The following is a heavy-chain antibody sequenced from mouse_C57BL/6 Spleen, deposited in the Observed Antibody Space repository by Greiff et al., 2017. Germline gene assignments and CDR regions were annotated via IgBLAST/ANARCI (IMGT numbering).Heavy chain of an antibody. D-gene: IGHD2-4*01. J-gene: IGHJ4*01. Sequence: QVQLQQPGAELVKPGASVKMSCKASGYTFTSYWITWVKQRPGQGLEWIGDIYPGSGSTNYNEKFKSKATLTVDTSSSTAYMQLSSLTSEDSAAYYCARLLPYDYDDAMDYWGQGTSVTVSS. CDR1: GYTFTSYW. CDR2: IYPGSGST. CDR3: ARLLPYDYDDAMDY. V-gene: IGHV1-55*01.